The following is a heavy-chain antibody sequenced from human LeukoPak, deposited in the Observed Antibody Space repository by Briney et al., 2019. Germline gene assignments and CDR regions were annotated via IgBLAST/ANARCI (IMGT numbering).Heavy chain of an antibody. CDR2: IYTSGST. V-gene: IGHV4-61*02. J-gene: IGHJ4*02. D-gene: IGHD2-2*01. CDR3: ARATVVVPAAMPFDY. CDR1: GGSINSGSYY. Sequence: SETLSLTCTVSGGSINSGSYYWSWIRQPAGKGLEWIGRIYTSGSTNYNPSLKSRVTISVDTSKNQFSLKLSSVTAADTAVYYCARATVVVPAAMPFDYWGQGTLVTVSS.